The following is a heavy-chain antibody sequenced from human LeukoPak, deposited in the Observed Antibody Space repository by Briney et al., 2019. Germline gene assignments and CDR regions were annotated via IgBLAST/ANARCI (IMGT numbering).Heavy chain of an antibody. Sequence: GGSLRLSCAASGFTFSNHWVHWVRQAPGKGLMWVSRINRDGSRTDYADSVKGRFTISRDDAKNTLCLQVNSLRAEDTAVYFCARGGSDTAMAHDYWGQGTLVTVSS. V-gene: IGHV3-74*01. CDR1: GFTFSNHW. CDR2: INRDGSRT. D-gene: IGHD5-18*01. J-gene: IGHJ4*02. CDR3: ARGGSDTAMAHDY.